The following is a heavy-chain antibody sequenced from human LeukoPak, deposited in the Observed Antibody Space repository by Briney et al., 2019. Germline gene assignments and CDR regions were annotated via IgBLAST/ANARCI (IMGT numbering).Heavy chain of an antibody. D-gene: IGHD3-3*01. CDR1: GYTFTSYD. J-gene: IGHJ4*02. Sequence: GASVKVSCKASGYTFTSYDINWVRQATGQGLEWMGWMNPNSGNTGYAQKFQGRVTMTRNTSISAAYMELSSLRSEGTAVYYCARGKGASIFGVVIPYYFDYWGQGTLVTVSS. CDR2: MNPNSGNT. V-gene: IGHV1-8*01. CDR3: ARGKGASIFGVVIPYYFDY.